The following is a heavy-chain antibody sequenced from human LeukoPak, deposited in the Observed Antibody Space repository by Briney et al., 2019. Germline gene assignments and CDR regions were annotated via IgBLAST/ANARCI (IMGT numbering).Heavy chain of an antibody. CDR1: GYSFTNSW. CDR2: IYPGDSDT. V-gene: IGHV5-51*01. CDR3: ARLAIVGVTGGGFFDY. Sequence: GESLKISCKGSGYSFTNSWIGWVRQMPGKGLEWMGIIYPGDSDTRYSPSFQGHVTISADKSISTAYLQWSSLKASDTAMYYCARLAIVGVTGGGFFDYWGQGTLVTVSS. D-gene: IGHD1-26*01. J-gene: IGHJ4*02.